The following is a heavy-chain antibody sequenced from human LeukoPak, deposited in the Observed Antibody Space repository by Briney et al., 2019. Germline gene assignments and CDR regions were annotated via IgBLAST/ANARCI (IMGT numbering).Heavy chain of an antibody. D-gene: IGHD6-19*01. CDR1: GFTFSDHY. CDR3: ARATFAVAATHYYGMDV. CDR2: SRNRANSFTT. V-gene: IGHV3-72*01. Sequence: PGGSLRLSCEASGFTFSDHYMDWVRQAPGKGLEWVGRSRNRANSFTTEYAASVKGRFTISRDDSKKSLYLQMNSLKTEDTAVYYCARATFAVAATHYYGMDVWGQGTTVTVSS. J-gene: IGHJ6*02.